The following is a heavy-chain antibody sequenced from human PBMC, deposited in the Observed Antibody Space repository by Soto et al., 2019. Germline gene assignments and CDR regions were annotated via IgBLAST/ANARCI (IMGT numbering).Heavy chain of an antibody. J-gene: IGHJ4*02. CDR2: IIPIFGTA. Sequence: SVKVSCKASGGTFSSYAISWVRQAPGQGLEWMGGIIPIFGTANYAQKFQGRVTITADESTSTAYMELSSLRSEDTAVYYCASAKDWNYQSDYWGQGTLVTVSS. CDR3: ASAKDWNYQSDY. CDR1: GGTFSSYA. V-gene: IGHV1-69*13. D-gene: IGHD1-7*01.